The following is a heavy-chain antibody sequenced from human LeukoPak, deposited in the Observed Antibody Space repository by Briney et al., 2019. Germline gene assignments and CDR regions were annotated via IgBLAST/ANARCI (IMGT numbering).Heavy chain of an antibody. CDR1: GFTFSSYG. CDR3: ARAGRWLQLLDY. V-gene: IGHV3-30*03. CDR2: ISYDGSNK. Sequence: GRSLRLSCAASGFTFSSYGMHWVRQAPGKGLEWVAVISYDGSNKYYADSVKGRFSISRDNSKNTLYLQMNSLRAEDTAVYYCARAGRWLQLLDYWGQGALVTVSS. D-gene: IGHD5-24*01. J-gene: IGHJ4*02.